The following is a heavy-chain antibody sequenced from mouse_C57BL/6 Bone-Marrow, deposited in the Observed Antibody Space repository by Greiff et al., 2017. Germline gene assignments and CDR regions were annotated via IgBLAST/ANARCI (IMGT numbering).Heavy chain of an antibody. Sequence: VQLQQPGAELVRPGSSVKLSCKASGYTFTSYWMDWVKQRPGQGLEWIGNIYPSDSETHYNQKFKDKATLTVDKSSSTAYMQLSSLTSEDSAVYYCARDYYGSRGFAYWGQGTLVTGSA. CDR1: GYTFTSYW. J-gene: IGHJ3*01. D-gene: IGHD1-1*01. CDR2: IYPSDSET. CDR3: ARDYYGSRGFAY. V-gene: IGHV1-61*01.